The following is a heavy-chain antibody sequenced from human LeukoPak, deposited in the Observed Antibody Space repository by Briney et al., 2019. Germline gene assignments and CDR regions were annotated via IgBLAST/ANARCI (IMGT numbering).Heavy chain of an antibody. D-gene: IGHD5-24*01. CDR2: ISYDGSNK. J-gene: IGHJ6*02. CDR3: AKGDGYPYYGMDV. Sequence: GGSLRLSCAASGFTFSSYWMSWVRQAPGKGLEWVAVISYDGSNKYYADSVKGRFTISRDNSKNTLYLQMNSLRAEDTAVYYCAKGDGYPYYGMDVWGQGTTVTVSS. CDR1: GFTFSSYW. V-gene: IGHV3-30*18.